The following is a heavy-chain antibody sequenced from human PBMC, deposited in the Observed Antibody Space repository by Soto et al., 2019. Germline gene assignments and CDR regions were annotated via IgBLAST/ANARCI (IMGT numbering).Heavy chain of an antibody. J-gene: IGHJ6*02. CDR2: INAGNGNT. CDR3: ARPYPYCSSTTCLYYGMDV. V-gene: IGHV1-3*01. D-gene: IGHD2-2*01. Sequence: ASGKSSCKASGYTFTSYAMHWVRQAPGQRLEWMGWINAGNGNTKYSQKFQGRVTITRDTSARTAYMELSSLRSEDTAVYYCARPYPYCSSTTCLYYGMDVWGQLNTVPVS. CDR1: GYTFTSYA.